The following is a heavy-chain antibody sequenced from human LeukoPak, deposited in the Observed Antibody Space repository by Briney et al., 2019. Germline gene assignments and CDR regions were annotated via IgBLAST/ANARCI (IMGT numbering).Heavy chain of an antibody. J-gene: IGHJ6*02. V-gene: IGHV4-30-4*01. CDR1: GGSISSGDYY. CDR3: ARDRGGSSTSFYYYGVDV. D-gene: IGHD2-2*01. Sequence: SETLSLTCTVSGGSISSGDYYWSWIRQPPGKGLEWIGYIYYSGSTYYNPSLKSRVTISVDTSKNQLSLKLSSVTAADTAVYYCARDRGGSSTSFYYYGVDVWGQGTTVTVSS. CDR2: IYYSGST.